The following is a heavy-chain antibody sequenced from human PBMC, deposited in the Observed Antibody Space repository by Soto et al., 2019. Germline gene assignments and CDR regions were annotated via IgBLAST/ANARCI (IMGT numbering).Heavy chain of an antibody. V-gene: IGHV4-39*01. D-gene: IGHD2-15*01. CDR3: AYSSGHARFDY. CDR1: GGSISSSSYY. CDR2: IYYSGST. Sequence: SETLSLTCTVSGGSISSSSYYWGWIRQPPGKGLEWIGSIYYSGSTYYNPSLKSRVTISVDTSKNQFSLKLSSVTAADTAVYYCAYSSGHARFDYWGQGTLVTVSS. J-gene: IGHJ4*02.